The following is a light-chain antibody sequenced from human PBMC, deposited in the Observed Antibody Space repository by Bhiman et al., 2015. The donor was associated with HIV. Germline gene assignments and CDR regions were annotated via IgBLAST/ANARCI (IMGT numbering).Light chain of an antibody. CDR1: KLGDKY. CDR2: QDT. CDR3: GTWDSSTLHAV. Sequence: SYELTQPPSVSVSPGQTASITCSGDKLGDKYACWYQQKPGQSPVLVIYQDTKRPSGIPDRFSGSKSGTSATLAITGLQTGDEADYYCGTWDSSTLHAVFGGGTKLTVL. J-gene: IGLJ3*02. V-gene: IGLV3-1*01.